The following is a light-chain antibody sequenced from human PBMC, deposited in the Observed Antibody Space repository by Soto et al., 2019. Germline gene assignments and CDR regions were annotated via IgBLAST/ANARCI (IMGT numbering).Light chain of an antibody. CDR2: GAT. V-gene: IGKV3-20*01. CDR1: QSISSNY. Sequence: EIVLTQSPGTLSLSPGERATLSCRASQSISSNYLAWFQQKPGQAPRLLIYGATRRATGIPDRFSGSVSGTEFTLTINRLEPEDFAVYYCQLYGRSPIFPFGPGTKVDIK. J-gene: IGKJ3*01. CDR3: QLYGRSPIFP.